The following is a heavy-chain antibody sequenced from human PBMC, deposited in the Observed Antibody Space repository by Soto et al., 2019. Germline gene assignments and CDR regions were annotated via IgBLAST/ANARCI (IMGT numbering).Heavy chain of an antibody. V-gene: IGHV1-58*02. CDR2: IVVGSGNT. Sequence: SVKVSCKASGFTFTSSAMQWARQARGQRLEWIGWIVVGSGNTNYAQKFQERVTITRDMSTSTAYMELSSLRSEDTAVYYCAAHRGDSGYDDNYYYYYMDVWGKGTTVTVSS. CDR3: AAHRGDSGYDDNYYYYYMDV. J-gene: IGHJ6*03. CDR1: GFTFTSSA. D-gene: IGHD5-12*01.